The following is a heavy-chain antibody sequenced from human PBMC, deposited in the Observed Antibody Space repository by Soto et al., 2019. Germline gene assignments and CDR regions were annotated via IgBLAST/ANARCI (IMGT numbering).Heavy chain of an antibody. D-gene: IGHD3-10*01. Sequence: EVHLLESGGGLVQPGGSLRLSCVASGFTFSSYSMSWVRQAPGKGLEWVSGFRAGGDAGTTYYADSVKGRFTISRDNSKNTLFLQMNSLGAEDTAIYYCAKKVNSGSGSQYFDYFGQGTLVTVSS. CDR1: GFTFSSYS. CDR3: AKKVNSGSGSQYFDY. V-gene: IGHV3-23*01. CDR2: FRAGGDAGTT. J-gene: IGHJ4*02.